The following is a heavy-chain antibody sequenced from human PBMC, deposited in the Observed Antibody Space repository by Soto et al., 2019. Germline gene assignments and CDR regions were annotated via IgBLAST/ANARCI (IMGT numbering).Heavy chain of an antibody. Sequence: QVQLVQSGAEVKKPGASVKVSCKASGYTFTSYAMHWVRQAPGQRLEWMGWINAGNGNTKYSQKLQGRVTITRDTSASTAYMELSSLRSEDTAVYYCARPYYDSSGYYYDRSFDYWGQGTLVTVSS. J-gene: IGHJ4*02. CDR1: GYTFTSYA. V-gene: IGHV1-3*01. CDR3: ARPYYDSSGYYYDRSFDY. D-gene: IGHD3-22*01. CDR2: INAGNGNT.